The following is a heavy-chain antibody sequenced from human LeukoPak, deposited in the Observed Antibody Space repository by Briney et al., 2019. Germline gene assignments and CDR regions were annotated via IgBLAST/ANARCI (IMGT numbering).Heavy chain of an antibody. CDR1: GGSISGYY. CDR3: ARFDY. J-gene: IGHJ4*02. CDR2: IYYSGST. V-gene: IGHV4-59*12. Sequence: SETLSLTCTVSGGSISGYYWSWIRQPPGKGLEWIGYIYYSGSTNYNPSLKSRVTISVDTSKNQFSLKLSSVTAADTAVYYCARFDYWGQGTLVTVSA.